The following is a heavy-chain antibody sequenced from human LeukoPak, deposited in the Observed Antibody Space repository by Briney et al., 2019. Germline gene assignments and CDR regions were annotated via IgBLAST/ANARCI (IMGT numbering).Heavy chain of an antibody. J-gene: IGHJ6*03. Sequence: GGSLRLSCAASGFTFSSYGMHWVRQAPGKGLEWVAVISYDGSNKYYADSVKGRFTISRDNYKNRLYLQMNSLRAEDTAVYYCAKRREYYMDVWGKGTTVTVSS. CDR1: GFTFSSYG. CDR2: ISYDGSNK. V-gene: IGHV3-30*18. CDR3: AKRREYYMDV.